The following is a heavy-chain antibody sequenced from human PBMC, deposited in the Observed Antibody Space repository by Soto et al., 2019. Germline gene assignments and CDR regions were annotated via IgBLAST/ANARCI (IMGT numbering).Heavy chain of an antibody. CDR1: GGSISSGGYS. V-gene: IGHV4-30-2*01. CDR2: IYHSGST. D-gene: IGHD2-15*01. Sequence: SETLSLTCAVSGGSISSGGYSWSWIRQPPGKGLEWIGYIYHSGSTYYNPSLKSRVTISVDRSKNQFSLKLSSVTAADTAVYYCAKFYGGKSAHTYTIDPWGQGTLVTVSS. J-gene: IGHJ5*02. CDR3: AKFYGGKSAHTYTIDP.